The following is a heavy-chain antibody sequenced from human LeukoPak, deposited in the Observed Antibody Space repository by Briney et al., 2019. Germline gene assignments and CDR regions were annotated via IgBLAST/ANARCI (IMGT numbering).Heavy chain of an antibody. D-gene: IGHD1/OR15-1a*01. CDR3: ATDRSSGTPERFGY. CDR2: INQDGSEK. J-gene: IGHJ4*02. V-gene: IGHV3-7*01. Sequence: PGGSLRPSCVTSGFTFSTYWVTWVRQAPGKGLEWVANINQDGSEKYYVDSVKGRFIVSRDNAEHSLYLQMSSLRAEDTAVYYCATDRSSGTPERFGYWGQGTLVTVSS. CDR1: GFTFSTYW.